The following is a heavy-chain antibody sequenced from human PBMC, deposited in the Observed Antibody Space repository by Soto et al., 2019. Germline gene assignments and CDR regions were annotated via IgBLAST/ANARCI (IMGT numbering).Heavy chain of an antibody. CDR3: ARDCSGGSCYSLAPFDY. V-gene: IGHV3-23*01. D-gene: IGHD2-15*01. Sequence: GGSLRLSCAASGFTFTNYAMSWVRQAPGKGLEWVSGISGSGGSTYHADSVKGRFTISRDNSKNTLYLQMNSLRAEDTAVYYYARDCSGGSCYSLAPFDYWGQGTLVTVYS. CDR1: GFTFTNYA. CDR2: ISGSGGST. J-gene: IGHJ4*02.